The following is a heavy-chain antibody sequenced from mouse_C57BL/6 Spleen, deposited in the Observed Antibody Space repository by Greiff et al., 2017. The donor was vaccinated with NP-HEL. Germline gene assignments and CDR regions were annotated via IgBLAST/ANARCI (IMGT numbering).Heavy chain of an antibody. CDR1: GYTFTSYW. Sequence: QVQLQQPGAELVKPGASVKMSCKASGYTFTSYWITWVKQRPGQGLEWIGDIYPGSGSTNYNEKFKSKATLTVDTSSSTAYMQLSSLTSEDSAVYYCARWAIYDVSSYAMDYWGQGTSVTVSS. CDR3: ARWAIYDVSSYAMDY. D-gene: IGHD1-1*01. CDR2: IYPGSGST. J-gene: IGHJ4*01. V-gene: IGHV1-55*01.